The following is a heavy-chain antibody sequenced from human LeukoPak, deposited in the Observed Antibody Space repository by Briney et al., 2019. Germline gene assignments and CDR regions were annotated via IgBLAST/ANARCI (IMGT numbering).Heavy chain of an antibody. CDR1: GGSFSGYY. CDR3: ARLGGGSTSLPFDY. J-gene: IGHJ4*02. V-gene: IGHV4-34*01. D-gene: IGHD2-2*01. Sequence: PSETLSLTCAVYGGSFSGYYWSWIRQPPGKGLEWIGEINHSGSTNYNPSLKSRVTISVDTSKSQFSLKLSSVTAADTAVYYCARLGGGSTSLPFDYWGQGTLVTVSS. CDR2: INHSGST.